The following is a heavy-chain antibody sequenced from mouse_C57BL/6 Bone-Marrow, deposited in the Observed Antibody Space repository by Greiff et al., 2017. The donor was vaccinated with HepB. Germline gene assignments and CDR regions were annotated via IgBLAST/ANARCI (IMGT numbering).Heavy chain of an antibody. Sequence: VKLQQPGAELVMPGASVKLSCKASGYTFTSYCMPWVQQRPGQGLEWIGEIDPSDSYTNYNQKFKGKSTLTVDKSASTAYMQLSSLTSEDSAVYYWARVNYGSSYYALDYWGQGTSVTVSS. V-gene: IGHV1-69*01. CDR2: IDPSDSYT. CDR1: GYTFTSYC. J-gene: IGHJ4*01. CDR3: ARVNYGSSYYALDY. D-gene: IGHD1-1*01.